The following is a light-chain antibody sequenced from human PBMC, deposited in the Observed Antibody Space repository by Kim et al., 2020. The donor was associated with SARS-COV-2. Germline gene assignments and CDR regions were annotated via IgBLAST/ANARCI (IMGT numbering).Light chain of an antibody. CDR2: AAS. J-gene: IGKJ1*01. V-gene: IGKV1-27*01. CDR3: QKCDSAPWT. CDR1: QDISNY. Sequence: DIEMTQSPSSLSASVGDRATITCRASQDISNYLAWCQLKPGKAPKLLIYAASALQPGVPSRFSGSGSGTDFTLTVTSLQPEDVATYYCQKCDSAPWTFGQGTQVDIK.